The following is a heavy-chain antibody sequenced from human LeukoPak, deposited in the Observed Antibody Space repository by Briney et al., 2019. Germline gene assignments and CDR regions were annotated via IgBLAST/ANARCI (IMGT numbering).Heavy chain of an antibody. CDR3: TRGYSGSYRIDY. J-gene: IGHJ4*02. D-gene: IGHD1-26*01. Sequence: GGSLRFSCAGSVFTFSSYWMHWVRQAPGKGLVWVSRISGDGSSTTYADSVKVGFTISRDNAKNTLYLQMNSLRAEDTAVYYCTRGYSGSYRIDYWGQGSLVSVSS. CDR2: ISGDGSST. CDR1: VFTFSSYW. V-gene: IGHV3-74*01.